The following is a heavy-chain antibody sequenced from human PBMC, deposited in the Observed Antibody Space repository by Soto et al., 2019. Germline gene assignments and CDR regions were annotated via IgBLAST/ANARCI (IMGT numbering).Heavy chain of an antibody. CDR1: GFTFSSSG. V-gene: IGHV1-58*02. CDR2: IVVGSGNT. Sequence: QIQLVQFGPEVKKPGTPVKVSCKASGFTFSSSGIHWVRQARGQRLEWIGWIVVGSGNTNYAQKFQARVTITRDVDTNTAYVELTNLRSEDTTVYHGEADLAPSDPYNWFEPWGQGTLVTVS. CDR3: EADLAPSDPYNWFEP. D-gene: IGHD2-21*02. J-gene: IGHJ5*02.